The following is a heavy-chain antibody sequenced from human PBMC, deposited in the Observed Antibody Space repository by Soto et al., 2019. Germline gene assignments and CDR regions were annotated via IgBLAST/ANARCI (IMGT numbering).Heavy chain of an antibody. CDR2: TNPNSGGT. J-gene: IGHJ6*02. V-gene: IGHV1-2*04. Sequence: GASVKVSCKASGYTFTGYYMHWVRQAPGQGLEWTGWTNPNSGGTNYAQKFQGWVTMTRGTSISTAYMELSRLRSDDTAVYYCARDLLPLDFWSGYYPYYYYYGMDVWGQGTTVTVSS. CDR1: GYTFTGYY. D-gene: IGHD3-3*01. CDR3: ARDLLPLDFWSGYYPYYYYYGMDV.